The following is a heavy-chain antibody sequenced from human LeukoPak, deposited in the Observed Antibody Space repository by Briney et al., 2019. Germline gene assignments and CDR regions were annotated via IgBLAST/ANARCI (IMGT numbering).Heavy chain of an antibody. CDR1: GGSISSGYY. V-gene: IGHV4-38-2*02. CDR2: IYHSGST. J-gene: IGHJ4*02. Sequence: SETLSLTCTVSGGSISSGYYWGWIRQPPGKGLEWIGSIYHSGSTYYNPSLKSRVTISVDTSKNQFSLKLSSVTAADTAVYYCARVGYSYGPWDYWGQGTLVTVSS. CDR3: ARVGYSYGPWDY. D-gene: IGHD5-18*01.